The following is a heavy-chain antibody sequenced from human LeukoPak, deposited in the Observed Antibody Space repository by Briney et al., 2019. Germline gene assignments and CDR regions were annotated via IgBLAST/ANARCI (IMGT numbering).Heavy chain of an antibody. D-gene: IGHD1-20*01. Sequence: GGSLGLSCAASGFTFSSYTMNWVRQAPGKGLEWVSSISSSSSYIYYADSVKGRFTISRDNAKNSLYLQMNSLRAEDTAVYYCARCITGTSLVSDYWGQGTPVTVSS. V-gene: IGHV3-21*01. CDR2: ISSSSSYI. CDR1: GFTFSSYT. J-gene: IGHJ4*02. CDR3: ARCITGTSLVSDY.